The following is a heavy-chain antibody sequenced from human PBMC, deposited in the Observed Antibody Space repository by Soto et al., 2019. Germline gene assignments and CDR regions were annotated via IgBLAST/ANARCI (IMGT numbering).Heavy chain of an antibody. CDR2: ISAYNGTT. J-gene: IGHJ4*02. Sequence: QVQLLQSGAEVKKPGASVKVSCKTSGYTFTSYAISWVRQAPGQGLEWLGWISAYNGTTNYAQKLHGRVTMTTDTSTGTAYMDLRSLRSDYTALYYCARVEAGSSPIAARRYYFDYWGQGTLVTVSS. CDR3: ARVEAGSSPIAARRYYFDY. CDR1: GYTFTSYA. V-gene: IGHV1-18*04. D-gene: IGHD6-6*01.